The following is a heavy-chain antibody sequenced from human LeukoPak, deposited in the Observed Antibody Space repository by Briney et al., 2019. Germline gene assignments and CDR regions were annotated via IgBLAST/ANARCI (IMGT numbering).Heavy chain of an antibody. CDR2: IKQDGSEK. CDR3: ARDLGDCSSTSCYYYYYMDV. Sequence: GGSLRLSCAASGFTFSSYWMSWVRQAPGKGLEWVANIKQDGSEKYYVDSVKGRFTISRDNAKNSLYLQMSSLRAEDTAVYYCARDLGDCSSTSCYYYYYMDVWGKGTTVTVSS. V-gene: IGHV3-7*01. CDR1: GFTFSSYW. D-gene: IGHD2-2*01. J-gene: IGHJ6*03.